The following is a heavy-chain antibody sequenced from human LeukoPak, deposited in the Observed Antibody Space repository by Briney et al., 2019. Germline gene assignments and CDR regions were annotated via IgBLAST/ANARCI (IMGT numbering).Heavy chain of an antibody. Sequence: PGGSLRLSCAASGFTFSSYAMNWVRQAPGKGLEWVSSISSSSSYIYYADSVKGRFTISRDNAKNSLYLQMNSLRAEDTAVYYCARAGVHYYGSGRYSDYWGQGTLVTVSS. J-gene: IGHJ4*02. CDR1: GFTFSSYA. CDR3: ARAGVHYYGSGRYSDY. D-gene: IGHD3-10*01. V-gene: IGHV3-21*01. CDR2: ISSSSSYI.